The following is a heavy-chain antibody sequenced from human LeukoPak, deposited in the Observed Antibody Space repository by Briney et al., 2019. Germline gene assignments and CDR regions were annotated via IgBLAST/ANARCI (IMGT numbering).Heavy chain of an antibody. CDR1: GFIFGTYA. J-gene: IGHJ4*02. CDR3: VKDLYYYGSGTLDY. Sequence: GGSLRLSCAASGFIFGTYAMHWVRQAPGKGLEWVAAISYDGPNKRYADSVKGRFTISRDNAKNSLYLQVNSLRAEDTALYYCVKDLYYYGSGTLDYWGQGTLVTVSS. V-gene: IGHV3-30*04. D-gene: IGHD3-10*01. CDR2: ISYDGPNK.